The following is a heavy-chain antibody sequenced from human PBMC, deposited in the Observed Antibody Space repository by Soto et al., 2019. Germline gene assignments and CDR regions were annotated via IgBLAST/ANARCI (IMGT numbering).Heavy chain of an antibody. J-gene: IGHJ4*02. CDR2: IWYDGSNK. D-gene: IGHD3-10*01. CDR1: GFTFSSYG. Sequence: QVQLVESGGGVVQPGRSLRLSCAASGFTFSSYGMHWVRQAPGKGLEWGAVIWYDGSNKYYADSVKGRFTISRDNSKNTLYLQMNSLRAEDTAVYYCASNSLWFGELSLDYWGQGTLVTVSS. CDR3: ASNSLWFGELSLDY. V-gene: IGHV3-33*01.